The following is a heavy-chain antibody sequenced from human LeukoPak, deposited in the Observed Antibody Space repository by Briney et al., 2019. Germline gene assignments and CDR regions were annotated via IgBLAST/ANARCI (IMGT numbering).Heavy chain of an antibody. Sequence: KSSETLSLTCTVSGGSISSSSYFWGWIRQPPGKGLEWVGSMSYSGSTYYNPSLKSRVTISVDTSKNQFSLKLSSVTAADTAVYYCARVLAPRHYGMDVWGQGTTVTVSS. CDR3: ARVLAPRHYGMDV. CDR1: GGSISSSSYF. V-gene: IGHV4-39*01. J-gene: IGHJ6*02. D-gene: IGHD3-3*01. CDR2: MSYSGST.